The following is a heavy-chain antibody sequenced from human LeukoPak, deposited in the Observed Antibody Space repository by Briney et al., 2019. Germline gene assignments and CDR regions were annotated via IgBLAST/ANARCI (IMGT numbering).Heavy chain of an antibody. J-gene: IGHJ3*02. Sequence: GGSLRLSCAASGFTFSSFAMHWVRQAPGKGLQWVAGISYDGSTKYYSDSVKGRFTISRDNSKSTLFLQMNSLRAEDTAVYYCAKFTRGIVGGDAFDIWGQGTMVTVSS. CDR2: ISYDGSTK. CDR1: GFTFSSFA. D-gene: IGHD3-22*01. CDR3: AKFTRGIVGGDAFDI. V-gene: IGHV3-30*04.